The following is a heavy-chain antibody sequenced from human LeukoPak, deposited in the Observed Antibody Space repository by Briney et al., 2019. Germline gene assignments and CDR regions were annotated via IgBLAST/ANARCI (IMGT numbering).Heavy chain of an antibody. J-gene: IGHJ5*02. CDR3: ATSSLGYCSGGSCANWFDP. Sequence: SETLSLTCAVYGGSFSVYYWSWIRQPPRKGLEWMGEINHSGSTNYNPSLKSRVTISVDTSKNQFSLKLSSVTAADTAVYYCATSSLGYCSGGSCANWFDPWGQGTLVTVSS. V-gene: IGHV4-34*01. D-gene: IGHD2-15*01. CDR2: INHSGST. CDR1: GGSFSVYY.